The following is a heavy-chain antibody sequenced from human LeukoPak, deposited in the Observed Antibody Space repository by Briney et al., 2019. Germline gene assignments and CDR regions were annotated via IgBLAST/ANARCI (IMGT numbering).Heavy chain of an antibody. D-gene: IGHD4-17*01. V-gene: IGHV4-4*07. J-gene: IGHJ4*02. Sequence: SETLSLTCTVSGDSISSYYWSWIRQPAGKGLEWIGRIYTSGSTNYNPSLKSRVTMSVDTSKDQFSLKLSSVTAADTAVYYCARDTTDYVVDYWGQGTLVTVSS. CDR3: ARDTTDYVVDY. CDR2: IYTSGST. CDR1: GDSISSYY.